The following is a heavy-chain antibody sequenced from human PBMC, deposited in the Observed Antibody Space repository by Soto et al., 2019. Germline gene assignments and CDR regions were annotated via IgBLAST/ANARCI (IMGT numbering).Heavy chain of an antibody. D-gene: IGHD3-3*01. CDR3: AEEGSGSLREGWFDP. Sequence: SVKVSCKASGGTFSSYAISWVRQAPGQGLEWMGGIIPIFGTANYAQKFQGRVTITADESTSTAYMELSSLRSEDTAVYYCAEEGSGSLREGWFDPWGQGTLVTVSS. CDR2: IIPIFGTA. V-gene: IGHV1-69*13. J-gene: IGHJ5*02. CDR1: GGTFSSYA.